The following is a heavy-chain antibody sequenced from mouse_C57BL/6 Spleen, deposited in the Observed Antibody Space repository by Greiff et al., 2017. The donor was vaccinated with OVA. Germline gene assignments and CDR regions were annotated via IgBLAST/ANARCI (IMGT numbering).Heavy chain of an antibody. Sequence: QVQLQQSGAELVKPGASVKISCKASGYAFSSYWMNWVKQRPGKGLEWIGQIYPGDGDTTYNGKFKGKATLTADKSSSTAYMQRSSLTSEDSAVYFCASLITTVVKDWYFDVWGTGTTVTVSS. CDR3: ASLITTVVKDWYFDV. V-gene: IGHV1-80*01. CDR2: IYPGDGDT. J-gene: IGHJ1*03. CDR1: GYAFSSYW. D-gene: IGHD1-1*01.